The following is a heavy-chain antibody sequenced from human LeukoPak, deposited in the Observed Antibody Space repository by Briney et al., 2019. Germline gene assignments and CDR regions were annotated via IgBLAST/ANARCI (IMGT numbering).Heavy chain of an antibody. J-gene: IGHJ4*02. V-gene: IGHV4-59*01. D-gene: IGHD3-9*01. CDR1: GGSISSYY. Sequence: SETLSLTCTVSGGSISSYYWSWIRQPPGKGLEWIGYIYYSGSTNYNPSLKSRVTISVDTSKNQFSLKLSSVTAADTAVYYCARSGVRYFDWSPDYWGQGTLVTVSS. CDR3: ARSGVRYFDWSPDY. CDR2: IYYSGST.